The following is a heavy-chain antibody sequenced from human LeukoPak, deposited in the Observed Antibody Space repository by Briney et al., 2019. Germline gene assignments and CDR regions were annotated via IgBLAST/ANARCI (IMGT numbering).Heavy chain of an antibody. CDR1: GYTLTELS. CDR3: AREGGATGDAFDI. Sequence: ASVKVSCKVSGYTLTELSMHWVRQAPGKGLEWMGGFDPEDGETIYAQKLQGRVTMTTDTATSTAYMELRSLRSDDTAVYYCAREGGATGDAFDIWGQGTMVTVSS. D-gene: IGHD1-26*01. J-gene: IGHJ3*02. CDR2: FDPEDGET. V-gene: IGHV1-24*01.